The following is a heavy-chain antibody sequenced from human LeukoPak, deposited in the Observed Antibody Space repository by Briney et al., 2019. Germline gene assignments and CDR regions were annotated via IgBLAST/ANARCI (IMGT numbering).Heavy chain of an antibody. CDR3: AKGRSDSYYDAFDI. V-gene: IGHV3-23*01. Sequence: GGSLRLSCAASGFTFNTYAMSWVRQAPGKGLEWVSTISSSGGTTYYAGSVKGQFTISRDNSKKTLYLQMNSLRAEDTAVYYCAKGRSDSYYDAFDIWGQGTMVTVSS. D-gene: IGHD1-26*01. CDR2: ISSSGGTT. J-gene: IGHJ3*02. CDR1: GFTFNTYA.